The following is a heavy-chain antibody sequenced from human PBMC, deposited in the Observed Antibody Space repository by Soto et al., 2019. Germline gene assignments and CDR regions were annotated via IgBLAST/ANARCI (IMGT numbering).Heavy chain of an antibody. CDR2: MNPNSGNT. Sequence: GASVKVSCKASGYTFTSYDINWVRQATGQGLEWMGWMNPNSGNTGYAQKFQGRVTMTRNTSISTAYMELSSLRSEDTAVYYCARGLTIFGVVVAFEIRGQGTMVTVSS. CDR1: GYTFTSYD. J-gene: IGHJ3*02. CDR3: ARGLTIFGVVVAFEI. V-gene: IGHV1-8*01. D-gene: IGHD3-3*01.